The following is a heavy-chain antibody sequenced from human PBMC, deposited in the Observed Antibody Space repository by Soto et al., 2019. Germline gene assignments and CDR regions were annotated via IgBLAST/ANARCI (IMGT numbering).Heavy chain of an antibody. V-gene: IGHV4-4*08. J-gene: IGHJ4*02. CDR3: ATWASAWGYFDY. D-gene: IGHD6-19*01. Sequence: PSETLSLTCTVSGGSISNYYWTWLRQPPGKGLEWIGYVYPGGRTHYNPSFKSRLSISVDTSKNQFSLKLSSVTAADTAVYYCATWASAWGYFDYWGQGTLVTVS. CDR2: VYPGGRT. CDR1: GGSISNYY.